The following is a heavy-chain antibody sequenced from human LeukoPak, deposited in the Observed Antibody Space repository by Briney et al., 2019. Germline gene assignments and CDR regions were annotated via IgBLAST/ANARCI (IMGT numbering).Heavy chain of an antibody. CDR3: ARSLVAANRGWFDP. V-gene: IGHV4-39*01. D-gene: IGHD2-15*01. J-gene: IGHJ5*02. Sequence: SETLSLTCTVSGGSITSSSYYWGWIRQPPGKGLEWIGSIYYSGSTYYNPSLKSRDTISVDTSKNQFSLKLSSVTAADTAAYYCARSLVAANRGWFDPWGQGTLVTVSS. CDR1: GGSITSSSYY. CDR2: IYYSGST.